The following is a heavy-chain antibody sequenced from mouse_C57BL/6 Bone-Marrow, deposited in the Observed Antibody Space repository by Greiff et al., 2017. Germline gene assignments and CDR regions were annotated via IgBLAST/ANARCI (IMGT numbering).Heavy chain of an antibody. CDR2: IHPKSGST. CDR1: GYTFTSYW. J-gene: IGHJ3*01. CDR3: ARSIYDYGSPFAY. V-gene: IGHV1-64*01. D-gene: IGHD1-1*01. Sequence: QVQLQQPGAELVKPGASVKLSCKASGYTFTSYWMHWVKQRPGQGLEWIGMIHPKSGSTNYNEKFKSKATLTVDKSSSTAYMQLSRLTSEDAAVYYCARSIYDYGSPFAYWGQGTLVTVSA.